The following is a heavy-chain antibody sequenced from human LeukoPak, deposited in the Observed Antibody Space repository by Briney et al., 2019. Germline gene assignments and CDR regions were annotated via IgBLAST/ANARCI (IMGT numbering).Heavy chain of an antibody. CDR3: ARERRIAAAGYYYYYMDV. D-gene: IGHD6-13*01. J-gene: IGHJ6*03. V-gene: IGHV6-1*01. Sequence: SQTLSLTCAISGDSVSSNSAAWNWIRQSPSRGLEWLGGTYYRSKWYNDYAVSVKSRITINPDTSKNQFSLQLNSVTPEDTAVYYCARERRIAAAGYYYYYMDVWGKGTTVTVSS. CDR1: GDSVSSNSAA. CDR2: TYYRSKWYN.